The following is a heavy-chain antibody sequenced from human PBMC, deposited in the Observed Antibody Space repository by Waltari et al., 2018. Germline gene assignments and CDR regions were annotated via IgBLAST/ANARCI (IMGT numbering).Heavy chain of an antibody. J-gene: IGHJ6*03. V-gene: IGHV3-53*02. CDR2: IYSGGST. CDR3: ARDYGGNSHYYYYMDV. CDR1: GFTVSSHY. D-gene: IGHD2-21*02. Sequence: EVQLVETGGGLIKPGGSMRLSCAASGFTVSSHYMSWVRPAPGKGLEWVSVIYSGGSTYYADSVKGRFTISRDNSKNTLYLQMNSLRAEDTAVYYCARDYGGNSHYYYYMDVWGKGTTVTVSS.